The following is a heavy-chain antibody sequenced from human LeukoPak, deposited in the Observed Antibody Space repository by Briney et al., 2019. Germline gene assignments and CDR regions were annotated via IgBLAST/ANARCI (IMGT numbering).Heavy chain of an antibody. Sequence: SGTLSLTCAVSGGSISSSNWWSWVRQPPGKGLEWIGEIYHSGSTNYNPSLKSRVTISADKSISTAYLQWSSLKASDTAMYYCARQGLRSLLWFGELSPPGYWGQGTLVTVSS. D-gene: IGHD3-10*01. CDR3: ARQGLRSLLWFGELSPPGY. CDR1: GGSISSSNW. J-gene: IGHJ4*02. V-gene: IGHV4-4*02. CDR2: IYHSGST.